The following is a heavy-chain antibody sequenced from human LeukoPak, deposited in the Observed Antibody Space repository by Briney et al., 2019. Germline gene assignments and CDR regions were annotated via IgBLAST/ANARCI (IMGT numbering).Heavy chain of an antibody. Sequence: GGSLRLSCAASGFTVSSNYMSWVRQAPGKGLEWVSVIYSGGSTYYADSVKGRFTISRDNSKNTLYLQMNSLRAEDTAVYYCARGGYGSGEELFDYWGQGTLVTVSS. CDR1: GFTVSSNY. J-gene: IGHJ4*02. CDR3: ARGGYGSGEELFDY. V-gene: IGHV3-66*01. D-gene: IGHD3-10*01. CDR2: IYSGGST.